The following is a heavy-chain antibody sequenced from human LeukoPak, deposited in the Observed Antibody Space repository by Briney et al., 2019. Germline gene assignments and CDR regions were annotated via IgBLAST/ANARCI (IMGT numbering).Heavy chain of an antibody. J-gene: IGHJ4*02. D-gene: IGHD2-2*01. CDR1: GGSISSYY. CDR3: AGRYCSSTSCPFDY. V-gene: IGHV4-4*07. Sequence: SETLSLTCTVSGGSISSYYWSWIRQPAGKGLEWIGRIYTSGSTNYNPSLQSRVTMSVDTSKNQFSLKLSSVTAADTAVYYCAGRYCSSTSCPFDYWGQGTLVTVSS. CDR2: IYTSGST.